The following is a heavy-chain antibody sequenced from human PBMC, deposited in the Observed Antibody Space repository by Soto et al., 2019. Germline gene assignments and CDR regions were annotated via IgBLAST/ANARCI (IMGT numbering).Heavy chain of an antibody. J-gene: IGHJ4*02. V-gene: IGHV4-34*01. Sequence: LSLTCAIYGGSFSGYYWSWIRQPPGKGLEWIGEINHSGSTNYNPSLKSRVTVSVDTSKNQFSLKLTSVTAADTAVYYCARDKITGLFAYWGQGTLVTVPQ. CDR3: ARDKITGLFAY. D-gene: IGHD2-8*02. CDR1: GGSFSGYY. CDR2: INHSGST.